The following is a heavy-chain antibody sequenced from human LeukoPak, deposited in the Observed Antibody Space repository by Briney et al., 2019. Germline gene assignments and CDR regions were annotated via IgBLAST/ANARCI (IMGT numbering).Heavy chain of an antibody. CDR2: ISYDGSDK. Sequence: GGSLRLSCAASGFTFSSYGMHWVRQAPGKGLEWVAVISYDGSDKYYAESVKGRFTISRDNAKNSLYLQMNSLRAEDMALYYCAKDSGMGEFDPWGQGTLVTVSS. D-gene: IGHD3-10*01. V-gene: IGHV3-30*18. CDR3: AKDSGMGEFDP. J-gene: IGHJ5*02. CDR1: GFTFSSYG.